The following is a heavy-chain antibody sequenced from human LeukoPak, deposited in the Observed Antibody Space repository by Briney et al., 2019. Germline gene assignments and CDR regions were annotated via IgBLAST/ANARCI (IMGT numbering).Heavy chain of an antibody. CDR2: IYHSGST. J-gene: IGHJ5*02. CDR3: TRGHPGVVRGTNWFDP. D-gene: IGHD3-10*01. CDR1: GFSISNGYY. V-gene: IGHV4-38-2*02. Sequence: PSETLSLTCTVSGFSISNGYYWGWIRQPPGQGLEWIGSIYHSGSTYYNPSLKSRVTISVDTSKNQFSLKLSSVTAADTAVYYCTRGHPGVVRGTNWFDPWGQGTLVTVSS.